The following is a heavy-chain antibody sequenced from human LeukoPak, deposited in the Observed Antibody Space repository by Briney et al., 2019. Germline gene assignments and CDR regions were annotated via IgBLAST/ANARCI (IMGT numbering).Heavy chain of an antibody. D-gene: IGHD1-14*01. V-gene: IGHV3-7*01. CDR1: RITLTSSW. J-gene: IGHJ3*01. CDR2: IRPDGTIK. CDR3: VRDTYPAGSGQAYEAFDL. Sequence: SGGSLRLSCTASRITLTSSWMTWVRQAPGKGLEWVANIRPDGTIKHYLDSVNGRFTISRDNAKNSLYLQMDSLRGEDTAVYYCVRDTYPAGSGQAYEAFDLWGQGTMVTVSS.